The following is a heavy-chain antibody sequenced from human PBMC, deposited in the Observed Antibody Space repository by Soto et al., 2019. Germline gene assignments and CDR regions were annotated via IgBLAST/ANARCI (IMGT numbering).Heavy chain of an antibody. V-gene: IGHV4-30-4*01. CDR3: ARGLGNIVVVPAAHGMDV. D-gene: IGHD2-2*01. CDR1: GGSISSCDYY. Sequence: QVQLQESGPGLVKPSQTLSLTCTVSGGSISSCDYYWSWIRQPPGKGLEWIGYIYYSGSTYYNPSLKSRVTISVDTSQNQFSLKLSSVTAADTAVYYCARGLGNIVVVPAAHGMDVWGQGTTVTVSS. J-gene: IGHJ6*02. CDR2: IYYSGST.